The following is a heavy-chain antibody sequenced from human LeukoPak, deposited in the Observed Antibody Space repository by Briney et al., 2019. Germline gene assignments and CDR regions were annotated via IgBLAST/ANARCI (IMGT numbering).Heavy chain of an antibody. D-gene: IGHD6-13*01. Sequence: SVKVSCKASGGTFSSYAISWVRQAPGQGLEWMGGIIPIFGTANYAQKFQGRVTITTDESTSTAYMELSSLRSEDTAVYYCARGIAAAVFGMDVWGKGATVTVSS. J-gene: IGHJ6*03. V-gene: IGHV1-69*05. CDR2: IIPIFGTA. CDR3: ARGIAAAVFGMDV. CDR1: GGTFSSYA.